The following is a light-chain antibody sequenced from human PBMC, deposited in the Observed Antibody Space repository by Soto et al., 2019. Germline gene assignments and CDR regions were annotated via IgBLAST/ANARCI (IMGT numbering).Light chain of an antibody. CDR2: GAS. J-gene: IGKJ1*01. CDR3: QQYNSWLWT. Sequence: ENVLTQSPGTLSLSPWERATRSFMASQSVSSKLAWYQQKPGQAPRLLIYGASTRATGIPARFSGSGSGTEFTLIISSLQSEDSAVYYCQQYNSWLWTFGQGTKVDIK. CDR1: QSVSSK. V-gene: IGKV3-15*01.